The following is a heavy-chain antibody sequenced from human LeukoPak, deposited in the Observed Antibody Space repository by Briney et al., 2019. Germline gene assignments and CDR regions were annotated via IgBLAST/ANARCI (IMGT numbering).Heavy chain of an antibody. Sequence: PGGSLRLSCAASGFTFSSYTMNWVRQAPGKGLEWVSSITSRGSHLYYADSLKGRFTVSRDNANNSLFLHMDSLRADDTAVYYCARPVQVAHFDSWGQGALVTVSS. CDR2: ITSRGSHL. CDR1: GFTFSSYT. V-gene: IGHV3-21*04. J-gene: IGHJ4*02. CDR3: ARPVQVAHFDS. D-gene: IGHD2-15*01.